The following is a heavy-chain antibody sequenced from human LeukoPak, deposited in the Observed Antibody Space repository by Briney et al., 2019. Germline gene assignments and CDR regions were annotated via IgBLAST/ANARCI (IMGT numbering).Heavy chain of an antibody. J-gene: IGHJ4*02. Sequence: GGSLRLSCAASGFTFSRYAMSWVRQAPGKGLEWVSGISGSGGGTYYADSVEGRFTISRDNSKNTLYLQMNSLRAEDTAVYYCAKGGAAVAGPFDYWGQGTLVTVSS. D-gene: IGHD6-19*01. V-gene: IGHV3-23*01. CDR1: GFTFSRYA. CDR3: AKGGAAVAGPFDY. CDR2: ISGSGGGT.